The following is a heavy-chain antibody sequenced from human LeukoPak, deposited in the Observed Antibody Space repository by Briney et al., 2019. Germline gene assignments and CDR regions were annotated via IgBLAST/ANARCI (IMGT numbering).Heavy chain of an antibody. D-gene: IGHD5-18*01. CDR1: GFTFNTYS. CDR2: ISGSRTYI. J-gene: IGHJ4*02. Sequence: GGSLRLSCAASGFTFNTYSINWVRQAPGKGLEWVSSISGSRTYIFYADSVKGRFTISRDNAKNSLYLQMNSPRAEDTAVYYCARWGFSYGSDYWGQGTLVTVSS. V-gene: IGHV3-21*01. CDR3: ARWGFSYGSDY.